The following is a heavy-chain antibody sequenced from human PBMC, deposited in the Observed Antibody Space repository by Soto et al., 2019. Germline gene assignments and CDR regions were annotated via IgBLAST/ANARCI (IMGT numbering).Heavy chain of an antibody. J-gene: IGHJ6*03. D-gene: IGHD5-18*01. CDR3: ARDPGTTAREAIYYDLGG. Sequence: ASVKVSCKASGYTFTSYGISWVRQAPGQGLEWMGWISAYNGNTNYAQKLQGRVTMTTDTSTSTAYMELRSLRSDDTAVYYCARDPGTTAREAIYYDLGGWGKGTTVTVAS. V-gene: IGHV1-18*01. CDR1: GYTFTSYG. CDR2: ISAYNGNT.